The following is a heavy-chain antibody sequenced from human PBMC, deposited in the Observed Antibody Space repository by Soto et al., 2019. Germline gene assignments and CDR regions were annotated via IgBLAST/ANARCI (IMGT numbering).Heavy chain of an antibody. D-gene: IGHD2-21*02. CDR2: IYYSGST. Sequence: SETLSLTCTVSGGSISSGGYYWSWIRQHPGKGLEWIGYIYYSGSTYYNPSLKSRVTISVDTSKNQFSLKLSSVTAADTAVYYCARGIGDYYYYYYMDVWGKGTTVTVSS. J-gene: IGHJ6*03. CDR1: GGSISSGGYY. CDR3: ARGIGDYYYYYYMDV. V-gene: IGHV4-31*03.